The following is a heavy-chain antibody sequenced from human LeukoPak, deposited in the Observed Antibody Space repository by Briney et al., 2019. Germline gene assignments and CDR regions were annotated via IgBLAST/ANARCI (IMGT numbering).Heavy chain of an antibody. CDR2: IRYDGGET. J-gene: IGHJ4*02. CDR3: AKDGEDCIDY. V-gene: IGHV3-30*02. Sequence: GGSLRLSCAASGFTFNRRGMHWVRQAPGKGLEWVAFIRYDGGETFYADFVKGRFTISRDNSKNTLSLQLNTLRPKDTALYYCAKDGEDCIDYWGPGTLVTVSS. CDR1: GFTFNRRG. D-gene: IGHD2-21*01.